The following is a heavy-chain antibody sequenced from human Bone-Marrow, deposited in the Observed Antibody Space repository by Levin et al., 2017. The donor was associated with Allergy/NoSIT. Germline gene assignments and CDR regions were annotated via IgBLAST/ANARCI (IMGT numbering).Heavy chain of an antibody. CDR3: ARGPMVQGLLPAHYNYMDI. J-gene: IGHJ6*03. CDR1: GRPFSGYY. V-gene: IGHV4-34*01. Sequence: SETLSLTCAVFGRPFSGYYWSWIRQPPGKGLEWIGEINDSGSTNYNPSLKSRVTISVDTSKSQFSLRLSSVTAADTAVYYCARGPMVQGLLPAHYNYMDIGDKGTTVTVSS. D-gene: IGHD3-10*01. CDR2: INDSGST.